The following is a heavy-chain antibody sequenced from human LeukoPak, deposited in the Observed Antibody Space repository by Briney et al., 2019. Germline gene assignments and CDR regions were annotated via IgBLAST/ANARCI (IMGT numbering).Heavy chain of an antibody. V-gene: IGHV1-18*01. D-gene: IGHD6-19*01. CDR2: ISAYNGNT. CDR1: GYTFTSYG. Sequence: GASVKVSCKASGYTFTSYGISWVRQAPGQGLEWMGWISAYNGNTNYAQKLQGRVTMTTDTSTSTAYMELRSLRSDDTAVYYCARDQFEQWLARVFDYWGQGTLVTVSS. J-gene: IGHJ4*02. CDR3: ARDQFEQWLARVFDY.